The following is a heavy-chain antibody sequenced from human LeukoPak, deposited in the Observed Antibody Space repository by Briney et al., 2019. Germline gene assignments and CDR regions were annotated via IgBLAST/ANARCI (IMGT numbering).Heavy chain of an antibody. CDR1: GGSISSYY. Sequence: SETLSLTCTVSGGSISSYYWSWIRQPPGKGLEWIGEINHSGSTNYNPSLKSRVTISVDTSKNQFSLKLSSVTAADTAVYYCARSDSSGYYYDYWGQGTLVTVSS. CDR2: INHSGST. D-gene: IGHD3-22*01. CDR3: ARSDSSGYYYDY. V-gene: IGHV4-34*01. J-gene: IGHJ4*02.